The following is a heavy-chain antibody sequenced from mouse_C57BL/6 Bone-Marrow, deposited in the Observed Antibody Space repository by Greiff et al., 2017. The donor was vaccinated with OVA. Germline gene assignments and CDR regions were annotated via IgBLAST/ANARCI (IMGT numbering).Heavy chain of an antibody. CDR1: GYTFTDYN. CDR3: ARGAYYYGSSYVDY. Sequence: VQLKESGPELVKPGASVKMSCKASGYTFTDYNMHWVKQSHGKSLEWIGYINPNNGGTSYNQKFKGKATLTVNKSSSTAYMELRSLTSEDSAVYYCARGAYYYGSSYVDYWGQGTTLTVSS. CDR2: INPNNGGT. V-gene: IGHV1-22*01. D-gene: IGHD1-1*01. J-gene: IGHJ2*01.